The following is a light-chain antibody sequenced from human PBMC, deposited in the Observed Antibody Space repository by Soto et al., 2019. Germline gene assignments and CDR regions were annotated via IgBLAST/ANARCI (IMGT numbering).Light chain of an antibody. CDR2: GNT. Sequence: QSVLTQPPSVSGAPGQRVTISCTGSSSNIGAGYDVHWYQQLPGRAPKLLIYGNTNRPSGVPDRFSGSKSGTSASLAITGLQAEYEADYYCLSFDSSLSVVFGGGTQLTGL. J-gene: IGLJ2*01. V-gene: IGLV1-40*01. CDR3: LSFDSSLSVV. CDR1: SSNIGAGYD.